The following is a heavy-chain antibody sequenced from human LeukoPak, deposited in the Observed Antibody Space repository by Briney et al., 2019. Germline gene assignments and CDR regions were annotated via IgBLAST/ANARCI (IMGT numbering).Heavy chain of an antibody. V-gene: IGHV3-53*01. D-gene: IGHD1-1*01. Sequence: GGSLRLPCAASGFTVSSNYMSWVRQAPGKGLEWVSLIYSGGSTSYADSVKGRFTFSRDNSKNSLYLQMNSLRAEDTAVYYCARDRVNWNDVGGLFDYWGQGTLVTVSS. CDR3: ARDRVNWNDVGGLFDY. CDR1: GFTVSSNY. CDR2: IYSGGST. J-gene: IGHJ4*02.